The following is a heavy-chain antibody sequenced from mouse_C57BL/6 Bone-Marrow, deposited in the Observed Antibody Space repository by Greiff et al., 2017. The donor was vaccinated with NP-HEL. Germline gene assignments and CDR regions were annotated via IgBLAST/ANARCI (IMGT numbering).Heavy chain of an antibody. CDR1: GYTFTSYW. CDR2: IHPNSGST. V-gene: IGHV1-64*01. J-gene: IGHJ1*03. CDR3: ARRGIFYYYGSSYGWYFDV. Sequence: QVQLQQPGAELVKPGASVTLSCKASGYTFTSYWMHWVKQRPGQGLEWIGMIHPNSGSTNYNEKFKSKATLTVDKSSSTAYMQLSSLTSEDSAVYYCARRGIFYYYGSSYGWYFDVWGTGTTVTVSS. D-gene: IGHD1-1*01.